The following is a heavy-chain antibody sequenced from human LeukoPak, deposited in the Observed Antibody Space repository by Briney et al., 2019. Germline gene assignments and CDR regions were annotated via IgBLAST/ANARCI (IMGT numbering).Heavy chain of an antibody. Sequence: PSETLSLTCTVSGGSISSSSYYWGWIRQPPGKGLEWIGSVYYSGSTYYNSSLQSRITISVDTSKNQFSLKLTSVTAADTAVYYCASDGSGLSFCFWGQGTLVTVSS. CDR2: VYYSGST. D-gene: IGHD3-3*01. CDR3: ASDGSGLSFCF. J-gene: IGHJ4*02. CDR1: GGSISSSSYY. V-gene: IGHV4-39*01.